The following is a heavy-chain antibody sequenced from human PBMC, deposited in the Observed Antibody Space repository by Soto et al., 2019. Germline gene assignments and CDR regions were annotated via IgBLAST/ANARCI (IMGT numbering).Heavy chain of an antibody. CDR2: ISAYNGNT. CDR1: GYTFTNYG. Sequence: GASVKVSCKASGYTFTNYGISWVRQAPGQRLERIGWISAYNGNTKYAQKLQGRVTMTTDTSTSTAYMELRSLRSDDTAVYFCARGVGSGSYYNQYNWFDPWGQGTLVTVSS. J-gene: IGHJ5*02. V-gene: IGHV1-18*01. D-gene: IGHD3-10*01. CDR3: ARGVGSGSYYNQYNWFDP.